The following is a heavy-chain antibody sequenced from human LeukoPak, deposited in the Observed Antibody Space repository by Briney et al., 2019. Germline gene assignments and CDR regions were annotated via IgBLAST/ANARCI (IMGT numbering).Heavy chain of an antibody. CDR1: GFTFSIYW. J-gene: IGHJ4*02. CDR2: IKQDGSEK. Sequence: GGSLRLSCAASGFTFSIYWMSWVRQAPGKGLEWVANIKQDGSEKYYMDSVKGRFTISRDNAKNSPYLQMNSLRAEDTAVYYCARVYYYDSGSRWGDYFDYWGQGTLVTVSS. D-gene: IGHD3-10*01. V-gene: IGHV3-7*01. CDR3: ARVYYYDSGSRWGDYFDY.